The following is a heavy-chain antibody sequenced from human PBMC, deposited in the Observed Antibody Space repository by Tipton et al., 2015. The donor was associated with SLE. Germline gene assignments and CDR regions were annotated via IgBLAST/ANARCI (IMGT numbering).Heavy chain of an antibody. CDR3: ARGLYGSGNFDY. Sequence: TLSLTCAVYVMSFSGYYWSWIRQSPGKGLEWIGEINHSGSTNYNASLKSRITISVDTSKNQFSLKLSSVTAADTAVYYCARGLYGSGNFDYWGQGTLITVSS. V-gene: IGHV4-34*01. CDR2: INHSGST. J-gene: IGHJ4*02. CDR1: VMSFSGYY. D-gene: IGHD3-10*01.